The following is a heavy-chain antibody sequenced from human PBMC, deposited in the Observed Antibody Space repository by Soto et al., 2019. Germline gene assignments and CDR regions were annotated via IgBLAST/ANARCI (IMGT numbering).Heavy chain of an antibody. V-gene: IGHV3-30*18. CDR3: AKVSFDY. Sequence: QVQLVESGGGVVQPGRSLRLSCAASGFTFSSYGMHWVRQAPGKGLEWVAVISYDGSNKYYADSVKGRFTIFRDNSKNTLYLQMNSLRAEDTAVYYCAKVSFDYWGQGTLVTVSS. CDR2: ISYDGSNK. CDR1: GFTFSSYG. J-gene: IGHJ4*02.